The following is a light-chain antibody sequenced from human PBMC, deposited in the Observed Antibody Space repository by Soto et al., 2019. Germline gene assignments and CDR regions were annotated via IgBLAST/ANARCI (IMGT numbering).Light chain of an antibody. Sequence: DIPMTQSPSTLSASVGDRVTITCRASQSISSWLAWYQQKPGKAPKLLIYDASSLESGVTSRFSGSGSGTEFTLTISSLQPDDFATYYCQQYGSYPYTFGQGTKLEIK. CDR2: DAS. CDR3: QQYGSYPYT. V-gene: IGKV1-5*01. CDR1: QSISSW. J-gene: IGKJ2*01.